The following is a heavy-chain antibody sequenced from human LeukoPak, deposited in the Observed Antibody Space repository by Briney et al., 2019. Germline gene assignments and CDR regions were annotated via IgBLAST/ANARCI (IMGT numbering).Heavy chain of an antibody. CDR1: GGTFSSYA. Sequence: GASVKVSCKASGGTFSSYAISWVRQAPGQGLEWMGRIIPIFGIANYAQKFQGRVTIAADKSTSTAYMELRSLRSEDTAVYYCARHDYGDYFGYWGQGTLVTVSS. V-gene: IGHV1-69*04. CDR2: IIPIFGIA. D-gene: IGHD4-17*01. CDR3: ARHDYGDYFGY. J-gene: IGHJ4*02.